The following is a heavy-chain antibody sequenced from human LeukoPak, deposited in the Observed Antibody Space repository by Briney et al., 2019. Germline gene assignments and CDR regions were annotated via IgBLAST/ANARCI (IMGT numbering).Heavy chain of an antibody. V-gene: IGHV4-4*07. J-gene: IGHJ4*02. Sequence: SETLSLTCTVSGGSISSYYWSWIRQPAGKGLEWIGRIYTSGSTNYNPSLKSRVTISVDTSKNQFSLKLSSVTAADTAVYYCARASDYYDSSGQIDYWGQGTLVTVSS. CDR1: GGSISSYY. D-gene: IGHD3-22*01. CDR2: IYTSGST. CDR3: ARASDYYDSSGQIDY.